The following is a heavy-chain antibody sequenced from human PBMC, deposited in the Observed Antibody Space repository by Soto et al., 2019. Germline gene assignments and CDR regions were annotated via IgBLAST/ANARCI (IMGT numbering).Heavy chain of an antibody. Sequence: SSETLSLTCTVSGGSISSSSYYWGWIRQPPGKGLEWIGSIYYSGSTYYNPSLKSRVTISVDTSKNQFSLKLSSVTAADTAVYYCARHNYDFWSGYYPNNWF. CDR2: IYYSGST. D-gene: IGHD3-3*01. J-gene: IGHJ5*01. CDR1: GGSISSSSYY. CDR3: ARHNYDFWSGYYPNNWF. V-gene: IGHV4-39*01.